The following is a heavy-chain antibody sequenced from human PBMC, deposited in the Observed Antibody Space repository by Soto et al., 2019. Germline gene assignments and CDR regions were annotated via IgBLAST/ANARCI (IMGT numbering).Heavy chain of an antibody. V-gene: IGHV5-10-1*01. J-gene: IGHJ4*02. CDR1: VYTFTSYW. Sequence: GESLKISCKGSVYTFTSYWITWVRQMPGKGLEWMGRIDPSDSSTNYSPSFQGHVTISTDKSISTAHLQWSSLKVSDTAMYYCAATGYTYGYHFDHWGQGTQVTVSS. CDR3: AATGYTYGYHFDH. CDR2: IDPSDSST. D-gene: IGHD5-18*01.